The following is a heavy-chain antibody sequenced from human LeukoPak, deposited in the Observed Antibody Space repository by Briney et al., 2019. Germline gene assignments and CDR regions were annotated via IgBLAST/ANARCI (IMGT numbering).Heavy chain of an antibody. CDR2: ISSSSSYI. V-gene: IGHV3-21*01. Sequence: PGGSLRLSCAASGFTFSSYSMNWVRQAPGKGLGWVSSISSSSSYIYYADSVKGRFTISRDNAKNSLYLQMNSLRAEDTAVYYCASDTVTTSGGMDVWGKGTTVTVSS. J-gene: IGHJ6*04. CDR3: ASDTVTTSGGMDV. D-gene: IGHD4-17*01. CDR1: GFTFSSYS.